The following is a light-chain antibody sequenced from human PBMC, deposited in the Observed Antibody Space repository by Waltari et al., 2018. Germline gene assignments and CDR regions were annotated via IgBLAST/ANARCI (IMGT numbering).Light chain of an antibody. J-gene: IGLJ3*02. CDR2: EDK. Sequence: SYELTQPHSVYVSPGQTASITCSGDQWGHKFASWYQQKPGQSPVVVIYEDKKRPSGLPERFSGSNSGNAATLTISGTQAVDEADYYCQTWDGTTAVFGGGTKLTVL. CDR1: QWGHKF. CDR3: QTWDGTTAV. V-gene: IGLV3-1*01.